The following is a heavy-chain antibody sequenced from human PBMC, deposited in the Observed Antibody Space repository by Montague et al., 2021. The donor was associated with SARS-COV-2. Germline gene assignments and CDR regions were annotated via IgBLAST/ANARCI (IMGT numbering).Heavy chain of an antibody. CDR3: TKGGQVCDSSSCYFD. V-gene: IGHV3-23*01. D-gene: IGHD2-2*01. J-gene: IGHJ4*02. CDR1: GFTFTNYA. CDR2: ISGGRT. Sequence: SLRLSCAASGFTFTNYAMSWVRRAPGKGLEWVSVISGGRTHYADSVKGRFTISRDKSKSTLYLHMNSLGAEDTAVYYCTKGGQVCDSSSCYFDWGQGTLVTVSS.